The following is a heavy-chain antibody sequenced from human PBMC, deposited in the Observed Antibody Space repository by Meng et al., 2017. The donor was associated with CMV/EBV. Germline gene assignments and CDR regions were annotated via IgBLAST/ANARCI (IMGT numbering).Heavy chain of an antibody. CDR1: GFSFSRYW. J-gene: IGHJ1*01. CDR2: IRQDGSEA. D-gene: IGHD2-2*01. Sequence: GESLKISWAASGFSFSRYWMTWVRQAPGKGLEWVANIRQDGSEAYYVDSVKGRFTIFRDNTKNSLFLQMDSLSAEDTAIYYCVRESSTFSWSEHLQHWGQGTLVTVSS. CDR3: VRESSTFSWSEHLQH. V-gene: IGHV3-7*01.